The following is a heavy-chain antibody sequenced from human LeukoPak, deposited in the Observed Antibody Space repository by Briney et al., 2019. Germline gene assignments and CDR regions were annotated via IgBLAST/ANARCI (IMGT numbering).Heavy chain of an antibody. Sequence: GGSLRLSCAASGFTCSSYAMSWVRQAPGQGLEWVSAISGSGGSTYYAVSVKGRFTISRDNSKNTLDLQMNSPRAQDTAVYYCAASMGIFGVVIIGYFDYWGQGTLVTVSS. CDR2: ISGSGGST. J-gene: IGHJ4*02. D-gene: IGHD3-3*01. CDR1: GFTCSSYA. V-gene: IGHV3-23*01. CDR3: AASMGIFGVVIIGYFDY.